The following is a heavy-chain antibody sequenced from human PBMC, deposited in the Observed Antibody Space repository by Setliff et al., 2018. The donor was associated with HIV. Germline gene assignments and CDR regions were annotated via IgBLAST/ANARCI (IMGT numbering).Heavy chain of an antibody. CDR1: GGTFSSYA. J-gene: IGHJ3*02. V-gene: IGHV1-69*05. CDR2: IIPIFGTA. CDR3: ARDQRGVLDAFDI. D-gene: IGHD2-8*01. Sequence: ASVKVSCKASGGTFSSYAISWVPQAPGQGLEWMGGIIPIFGTANYAQKFQGRVTITTDESTSTAYMELSSLRSEDTAVYYCARDQRGVLDAFDIWGHGTMVTVSS.